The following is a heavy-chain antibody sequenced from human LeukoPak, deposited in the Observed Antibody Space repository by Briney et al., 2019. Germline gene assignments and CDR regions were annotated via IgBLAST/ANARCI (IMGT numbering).Heavy chain of an antibody. J-gene: IGHJ4*02. Sequence: GESLKISCKASGYSFTNYWIGWVRQMPGKGLEWMGVIYPYDSEIRYSPSFQGQVTISADKSISTAYLQWSSLKASDTAMYYCARPNWARRYFDYWGQGTLVTVSS. CDR3: ARPNWARRYFDY. CDR2: IYPYDSEI. CDR1: GYSFTNYW. V-gene: IGHV5-51*01. D-gene: IGHD7-27*01.